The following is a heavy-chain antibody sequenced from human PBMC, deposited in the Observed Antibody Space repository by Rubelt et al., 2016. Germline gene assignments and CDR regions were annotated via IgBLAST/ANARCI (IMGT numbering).Heavy chain of an antibody. CDR1: GITFSSYE. Sequence: VQLVESGGGVVQPGGSLRLSCAASGITFSSYEMNWVRQAPGKGLEWVSYIDKSGSDIYYADSVKGRFTISRDNTKNSLYLQLNTLGVEDTAVYYCAAVGRSVRPGYWGQGTLVTVSS. CDR2: IDKSGSDI. V-gene: IGHV3-48*03. J-gene: IGHJ4*02. D-gene: IGHD6-6*01. CDR3: AAVGRSVRPGY.